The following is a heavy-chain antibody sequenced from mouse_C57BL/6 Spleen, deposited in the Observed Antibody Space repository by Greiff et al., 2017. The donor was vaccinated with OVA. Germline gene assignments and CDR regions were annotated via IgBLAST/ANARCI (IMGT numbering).Heavy chain of an antibody. V-gene: IGHV3-6*01. CDR2: ISYDGSN. CDR1: GYSITSGYY. CDR3: AREDECNYFDY. J-gene: IGHJ2*01. Sequence: ESGPGLVKPSQSLSLTCSVTGYSITSGYYWNWIRQFPGNNLEWMGYISYDGSNNYNPSLKNRISITRYTSKNQVFLKLNSVTTEDTATYYCAREDECNYFDYWGQGTTLTVSS.